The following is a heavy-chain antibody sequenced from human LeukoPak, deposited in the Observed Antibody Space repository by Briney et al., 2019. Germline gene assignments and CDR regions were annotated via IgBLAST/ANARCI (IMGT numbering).Heavy chain of an antibody. D-gene: IGHD3-10*01. CDR2: IYHSGST. CDR3: ASLVAGSGSYYKDYYYGMAV. CDR1: GGSISSSNW. V-gene: IGHV4-4*02. Sequence: SETLSLTCAVSGGSISSSNWWSWVRQPPGKGLEWIGEIYHSGSTNYNPSLKSRVTISVDKSKNQFSLKLSSVTAADTAVYYCASLVAGSGSYYKDYYYGMAVWGQGTTVTVSS. J-gene: IGHJ6*02.